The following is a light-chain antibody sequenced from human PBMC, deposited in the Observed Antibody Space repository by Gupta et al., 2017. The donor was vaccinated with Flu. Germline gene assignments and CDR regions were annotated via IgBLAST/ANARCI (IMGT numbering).Light chain of an antibody. V-gene: IGLV3-19*01. J-gene: IGLJ2*01. Sequence: SSELTQDPAVSVALGQTVKITCQGDGLRAFYAAWYQQRPGQAPILVFCSSNHRPSGIPDRFSGSSLGNTASLTITATQAEDEAVYYCSSRDIASTHVLFGGGTKVT. CDR2: SSN. CDR3: SSRDIASTHVL. CDR1: GLRAFY.